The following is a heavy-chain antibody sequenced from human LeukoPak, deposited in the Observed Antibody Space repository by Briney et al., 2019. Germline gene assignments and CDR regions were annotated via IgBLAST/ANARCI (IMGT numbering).Heavy chain of an antibody. V-gene: IGHV3-48*03. D-gene: IGHD3-10*01. CDR3: ARDGMVRGVIGNYYYYGTDV. CDR2: ISSSGSTI. CDR1: GFTFSSYE. J-gene: IGHJ6*02. Sequence: PGGSLRLSCAASGFTFSSYEMNWVRQAPGKGLEWVSYISSSGSTIYYADSVKGRFTISRDNAKNSLYLQMNSLRAEDTAVYYCARDGMVRGVIGNYYYYGTDVWGQGTTVTVSS.